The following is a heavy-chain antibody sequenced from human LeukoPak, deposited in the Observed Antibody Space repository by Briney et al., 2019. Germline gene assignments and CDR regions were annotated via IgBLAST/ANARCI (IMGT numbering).Heavy chain of an antibody. CDR2: RYYSGST. CDR1: GGSISSDY. J-gene: IGHJ4*02. V-gene: IGHV4-59*01. D-gene: IGHD7-27*01. Sequence: SETLSLTCTVCGGSISSDYWSWMRQPPGKGLEWIGYRYYSGSTNYNPSLKSRVTISVDTSKNQFSLKLTSVTAADTAVYYCARGEFLGAGELDYCGQGTLVTVSS. CDR3: ARGEFLGAGELDY.